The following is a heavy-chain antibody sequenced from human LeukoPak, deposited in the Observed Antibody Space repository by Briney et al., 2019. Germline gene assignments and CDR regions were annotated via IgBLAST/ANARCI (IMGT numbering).Heavy chain of an antibody. V-gene: IGHV3-11*01. CDR3: ARDAQYYDFWSGYYGSRWFDP. CDR1: GFTFSDYY. J-gene: IGHJ5*02. Sequence: GGSLRLSCAASGFTFSDYYMSWIRQAPGKGLEWVSYISSSGSTIYYADSVKGRFTISRDNAKNSLYLQMNSLRAEDTAVYYCARDAQYYDFWSGYYGSRWFDPWGQGTLVTVSS. CDR2: ISSSGSTI. D-gene: IGHD3-3*01.